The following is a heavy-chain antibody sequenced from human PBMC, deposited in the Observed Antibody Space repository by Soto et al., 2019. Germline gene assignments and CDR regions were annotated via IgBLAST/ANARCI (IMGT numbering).Heavy chain of an antibody. CDR1: GFTFSSYW. CDR2: INSDGSST. V-gene: IGHV3-74*01. D-gene: IGHD3-22*01. CDR3: AREYPYYYDSSGYPYYFDY. J-gene: IGHJ4*02. Sequence: GGSLRLSCAASGFTFSSYWMHWVRQAPGKGLVWVSRINSDGSSTSYADSVKGQFTISRDNAKNTLYLQMNSLRAEDTAVYYCAREYPYYYDSSGYPYYFDYWGQGTLVTVSS.